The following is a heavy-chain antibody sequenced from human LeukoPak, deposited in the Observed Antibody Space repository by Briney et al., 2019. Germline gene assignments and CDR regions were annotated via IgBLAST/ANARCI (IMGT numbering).Heavy chain of an antibody. CDR1: GFTSGIYA. V-gene: IGHV3-23*01. CDR2: FSGGGDS. J-gene: IGHJ4*02. Sequence: GGSLRLSCAASGFTSGIYAVSWVRQAPGKGLEWVSAFSGGGDSYYADSVKGRFTISRDNSKKILYPQMNSLRAEDTAVYYCGKEVERHFDLKYWGQGTLVTVSS. CDR3: GKEVERHFDLKY.